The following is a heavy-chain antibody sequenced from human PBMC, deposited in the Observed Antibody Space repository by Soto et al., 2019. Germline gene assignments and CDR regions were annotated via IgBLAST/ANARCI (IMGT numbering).Heavy chain of an antibody. J-gene: IGHJ6*02. CDR2: IYPGDSDT. Sequence: GESLKISCKGSGYRFTSYWIGWVRQMPGKGLEWMGIIYPGDSDTRYSPSFQGQVTISADKSISTAYLQWSSLKASDTAMYYCARHGWELLDYYYGMDVWGQGTTVTVSS. D-gene: IGHD1-26*01. CDR3: ARHGWELLDYYYGMDV. CDR1: GYRFTSYW. V-gene: IGHV5-51*01.